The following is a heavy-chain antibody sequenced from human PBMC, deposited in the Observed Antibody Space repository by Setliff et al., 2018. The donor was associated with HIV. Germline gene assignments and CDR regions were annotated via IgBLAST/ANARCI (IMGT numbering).Heavy chain of an antibody. J-gene: IGHJ5*02. CDR3: AALKGYSYGRGCFDP. V-gene: IGHV3-23*01. Sequence: GGSLRLSCVASGITVSGIYMTWVRQAPGKGLEWVSAISSGGEIMFYADSVKGRFTISRDNSKNTVFLQMNSLRGEDTAVYYCAALKGYSYGRGCFDPWGQGTLVTVSS. CDR1: GITVSGIY. D-gene: IGHD5-18*01. CDR2: ISSGGEIM.